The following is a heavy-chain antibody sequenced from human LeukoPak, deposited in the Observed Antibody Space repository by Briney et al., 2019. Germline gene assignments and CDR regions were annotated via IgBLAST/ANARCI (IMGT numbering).Heavy chain of an antibody. CDR3: ARAYYDSSGYYGGFDY. J-gene: IGHJ4*02. D-gene: IGHD3-22*01. Sequence: GASVKVSCKASGYTFTSYDINWVRQATGQGLEWMGWMNPNSGNTGYAQKFQGRVTITRNTSISTAYMELSSLRSEDTAVYYCARAYYDSSGYYGGFDYWGQGTLVTVSS. V-gene: IGHV1-8*03. CDR2: MNPNSGNT. CDR1: GYTFTSYD.